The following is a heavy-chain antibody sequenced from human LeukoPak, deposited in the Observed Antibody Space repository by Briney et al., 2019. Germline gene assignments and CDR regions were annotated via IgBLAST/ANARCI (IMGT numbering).Heavy chain of an antibody. J-gene: IGHJ4*02. V-gene: IGHV3-33*01. D-gene: IGHD3-22*01. CDR2: VWYDETTR. CDR1: GFTFSSYG. CDR3: ARSRISMIVGLDY. Sequence: GGSLRLSCAASGFTFSSYGMHWVRQAPGKGLEWVAVVWYDETTRYYVDSVKGRSTISRDNSKNTLYLQMNSLRAEDTAVYYCARSRISMIVGLDYWGQGTLVSVSS.